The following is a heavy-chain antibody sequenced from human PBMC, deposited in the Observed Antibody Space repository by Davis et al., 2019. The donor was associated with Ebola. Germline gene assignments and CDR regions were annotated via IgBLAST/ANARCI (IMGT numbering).Heavy chain of an antibody. CDR2: IIPVFGIP. D-gene: IGHD3-22*01. CDR3: ARDRYSDECGYFFEQSH. CDR1: GGTFNTYA. V-gene: IGHV1-69*13. Sequence: SVKVSCKASGGTFNTYAISWVRQAPGQGLDWMGGIIPVFGIPKYAQKFQGRVTITADESTSTAYMELSSLRSEDTAVYYCARDRYSDECGYFFEQSHWGQGTLVTVSS. J-gene: IGHJ4*02.